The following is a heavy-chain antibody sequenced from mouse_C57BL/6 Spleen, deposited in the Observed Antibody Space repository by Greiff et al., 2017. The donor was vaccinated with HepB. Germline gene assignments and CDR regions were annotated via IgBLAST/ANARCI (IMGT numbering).Heavy chain of an antibody. CDR1: GYTFTSYW. CDR2: IDPSDSYT. Sequence: VQLQQPGAELVMPGASVKLSCKASGYTFTSYWMHWVKQRPGQGLEWIGEIDPSDSYTNYNQKFKGKSTLTVDKSSSTAYMQLSSLTSEDSAVYYCASQRHYYAMDYWGQGTSVTVSS. CDR3: ASQRHYYAMDY. J-gene: IGHJ4*01. V-gene: IGHV1-69*01.